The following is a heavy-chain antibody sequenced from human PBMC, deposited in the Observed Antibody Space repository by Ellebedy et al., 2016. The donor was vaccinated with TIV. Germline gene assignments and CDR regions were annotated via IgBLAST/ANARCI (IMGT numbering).Heavy chain of an antibody. CDR3: TRNEK. V-gene: IGHV3-7*01. J-gene: IGHJ4*02. CDR1: EFTFSNFW. CDR2: INRDGRDQ. Sequence: GESLKISCAAPEFTFSNFWMGWVRQAPGKGLEWVASINRDGRDQRYVDSLRGRFTISRDNTKNSLYLQLNSLRAEDTAVYYCTRNEKWGQGTLVTVSS.